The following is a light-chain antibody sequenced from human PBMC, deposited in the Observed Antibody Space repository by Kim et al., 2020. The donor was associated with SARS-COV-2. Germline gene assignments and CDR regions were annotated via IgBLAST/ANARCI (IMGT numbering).Light chain of an antibody. CDR2: RNN. V-gene: IGLV1-47*01. Sequence: QPVLTQPPSASGTHGQRVTISCSGGSSNIGSNYVYWYQHLPGTAPKLLIYRNNQRPSGVPDRFSGSKSATSASLAISGLRSVDEADYYCAAWDDSLSGYVFGSGTKVTVL. J-gene: IGLJ1*01. CDR3: AAWDDSLSGYV. CDR1: SSNIGSNY.